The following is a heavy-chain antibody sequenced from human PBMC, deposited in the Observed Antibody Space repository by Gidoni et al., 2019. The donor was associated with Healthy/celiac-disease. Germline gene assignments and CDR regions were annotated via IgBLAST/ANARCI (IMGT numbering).Heavy chain of an antibody. J-gene: IGHJ5*02. CDR1: GFTFGDYA. CDR2: IRSKAYGGTT. D-gene: IGHD3-3*01. Sequence: EVQLVESGVGLVKPGRSLRLSCTSSGFTFGDYAMSWFRQAPGKGLEWVGFIRSKAYGGTTEYAASVKGRFTISRDDSKSIAYLQMNSLKTEDTAVYYCTTGDFWSGYYTWGQGTLVTVSS. V-gene: IGHV3-49*05. CDR3: TTGDFWSGYYT.